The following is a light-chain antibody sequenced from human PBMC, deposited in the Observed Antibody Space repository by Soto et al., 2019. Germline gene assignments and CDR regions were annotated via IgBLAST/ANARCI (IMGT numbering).Light chain of an antibody. V-gene: IGLV2-8*01. CDR3: SSYAGSNKYVI. J-gene: IGLJ2*01. CDR2: EVN. CDR1: SSDVGGYNY. Sequence: QSVLTQPPSASGSPGQSVTISCTGTSSDVGGYNYVSWYQQHPGKAPKLMIYEVNKRPSGVPDRFSGSKSGNTASLTVSGLQAEDEADYYCSSYAGSNKYVIFGGGTKLTVL.